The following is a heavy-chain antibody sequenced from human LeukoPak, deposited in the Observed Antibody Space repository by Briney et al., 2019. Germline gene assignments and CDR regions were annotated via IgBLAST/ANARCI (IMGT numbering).Heavy chain of an antibody. CDR3: AKDCGTSCYSWFDP. V-gene: IGHV3-23*01. CDR1: GFTFSSYA. D-gene: IGHD2-2*02. CDR2: IRGIGGST. J-gene: IGHJ5*02. Sequence: VGSLRLSCAASGFTFSSYAMSWVRQAPGKGLEGVSAIRGIGGSTYYADSVKGRFTISRDNSKNTLYLQMNSLRAEDTAVYYCAKDCGTSCYSWFDPWGQGTLVTVSS.